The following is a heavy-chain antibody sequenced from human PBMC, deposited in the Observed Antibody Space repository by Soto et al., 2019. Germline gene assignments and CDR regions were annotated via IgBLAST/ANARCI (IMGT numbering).Heavy chain of an antibody. J-gene: IGHJ5*02. CDR2: ISRTSSYI. CDR1: GLTFSTYS. CDR3: VSDQKREHFETSGPNWFAT. V-gene: IGHV3-21*02. D-gene: IGHD6-19*01. Sequence: EVQLVESGGGLVRPGGSLRLSCVVSGLTFSTYSMNWVRQTPGKGLEWVSSISRTSSYIYYRDSVKGRFTISRVNAKNSLYLQMHGLRVEDTAVYYCVSDQKREHFETSGPNWFATWGQGTLVTVSS.